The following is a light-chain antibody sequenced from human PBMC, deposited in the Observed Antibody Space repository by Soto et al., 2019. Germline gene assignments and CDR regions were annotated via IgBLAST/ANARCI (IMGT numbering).Light chain of an antibody. V-gene: IGLV2-8*01. CDR3: SSYAGSNNFPYV. CDR2: EVS. Sequence: QSVLTQPPSGSGSPGQSVTISCTGTGSDVGGYSYVSWYQQHPGKAPKLMIYEVSKRPSGVPDRFSGSKSGNTASLTVSGLQAEDEADYYCSSYAGSNNFPYVFGTGTKVTVL. J-gene: IGLJ1*01. CDR1: GSDVGGYSY.